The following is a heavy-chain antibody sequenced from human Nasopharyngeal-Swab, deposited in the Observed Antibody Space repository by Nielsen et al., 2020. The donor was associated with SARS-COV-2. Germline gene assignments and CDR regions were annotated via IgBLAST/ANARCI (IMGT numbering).Heavy chain of an antibody. CDR2: ISSSSSYI. CDR1: GGSISSSS. J-gene: IGHJ4*02. V-gene: IGHV3-21*01. D-gene: IGHD2-21*02. CDR3: ARGDSIWY. Sequence: ETLSLTCTVSGGSISSSSYYWGWIRQAPGKGLEWVSSISSSSSYIYYADSAKGRFTISRDNAKNSLYLQMNSLRAEDTAVYYCARGDSIWYWGQGTLVTVSS.